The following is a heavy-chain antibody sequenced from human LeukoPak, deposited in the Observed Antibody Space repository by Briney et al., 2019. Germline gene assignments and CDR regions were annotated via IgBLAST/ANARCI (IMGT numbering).Heavy chain of an antibody. D-gene: IGHD5-12*01. CDR2: ISYDGSNK. CDR3: ARDRGGYDLLYYFDY. CDR1: GFTFSSYA. Sequence: PGRSLRLSCAASGFTFSSYAMHWVRQAPGKGLEWVAVISYDGSNKYYADSVKGRFTISRDNSKNTLYPQMNSLRAEDTAVYYCARDRGGYDLLYYFDYWGQGTLVTVSS. J-gene: IGHJ4*02. V-gene: IGHV3-30*04.